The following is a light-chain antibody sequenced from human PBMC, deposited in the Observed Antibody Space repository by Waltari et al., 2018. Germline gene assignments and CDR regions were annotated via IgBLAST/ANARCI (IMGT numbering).Light chain of an antibody. CDR1: SSYLGSYDS. CDR3: SSYTSTNTLL. CDR2: DVT. J-gene: IGLJ2*01. Sequence: QSALTQPASVSGSTGQSITIPCTGTSSYLGSYDSFSWYQQHPGKAPKLMIYDVTNRPSGVSHRFSGSKSGNTASLTISGLQAEDEADYYCSSYTSTNTLLFGGGTMLTVL. V-gene: IGLV2-14*03.